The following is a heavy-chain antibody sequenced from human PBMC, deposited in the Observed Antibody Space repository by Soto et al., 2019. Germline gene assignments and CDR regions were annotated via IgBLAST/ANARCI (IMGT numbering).Heavy chain of an antibody. CDR2: ISSSSSYI. CDR1: GFTFSAYT. V-gene: IGHV3-21*01. CDR3: ARGGLTTVTHFDY. J-gene: IGHJ4*02. Sequence: GGSLRLSCATSGFTFSAYTMNWVRQAPGKGLEWVSYISSSSSYIYNADSVKGRFTVSRDNAKNSLYLQMNSLRAEDTAVYYCARGGLTTVTHFDYWGRGTLVTVSS. D-gene: IGHD4-4*01.